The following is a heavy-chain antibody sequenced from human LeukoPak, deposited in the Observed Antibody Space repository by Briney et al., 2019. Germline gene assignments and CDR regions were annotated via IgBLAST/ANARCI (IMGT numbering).Heavy chain of an antibody. Sequence: GGSLRLSCAASGFTFSSYWMHWVRQAPGEGLVWLSRIKSDGRSTSYADSVKGRITISRDNAKSTLYLQMNGLRAEDTAVYYCARDNGDYVSVDYWGQGTLVTVSS. J-gene: IGHJ4*02. D-gene: IGHD4-17*01. CDR3: ARDNGDYVSVDY. V-gene: IGHV3-74*01. CDR1: GFTFSSYW. CDR2: IKSDGRST.